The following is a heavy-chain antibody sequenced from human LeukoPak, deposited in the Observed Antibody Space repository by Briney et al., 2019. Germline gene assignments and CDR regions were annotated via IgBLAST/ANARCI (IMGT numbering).Heavy chain of an antibody. CDR3: AKARRGSYYYGMDV. J-gene: IGHJ6*02. D-gene: IGHD3-10*01. Sequence: GGSLRLSCAASGFTFDDYAMHWVRQAPGKGLEWVSGINWNGGAIDYADSVKGRFTISRDNAKNSLYLQMNSLRPEDTALYYCAKARRGSYYYGMDVWGQGTTVTVFS. V-gene: IGHV3-9*01. CDR2: INWNGGAI. CDR1: GFTFDDYA.